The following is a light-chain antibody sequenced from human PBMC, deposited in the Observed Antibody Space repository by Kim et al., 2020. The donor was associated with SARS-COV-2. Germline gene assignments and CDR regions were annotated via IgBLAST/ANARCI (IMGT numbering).Light chain of an antibody. CDR2: GIS. J-gene: IGKJ2*01. CDR1: QGIIND. CDR3: LQTYNFPYT. Sequence: SGAVGDRVTMNWRASQGIINDLGWYQQKPGTAPKLLIYGISNLQGGVPSRFSGGGSGTDFTLTISSLQPEDFATYYCLQTYNFPYTFGQGTKLEI. V-gene: IGKV1-6*01.